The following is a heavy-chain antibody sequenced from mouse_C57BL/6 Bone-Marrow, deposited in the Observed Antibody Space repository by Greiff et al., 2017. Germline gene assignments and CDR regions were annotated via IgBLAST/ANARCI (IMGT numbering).Heavy chain of an antibody. D-gene: IGHD1-1*01. Sequence: QVQLQQPGAELVKPGASVKMSCKASGYTFTSYWITWVKQRPGQGLEWIGDIYPGSGSTNYNEKFKSKATLTVDTSSSTAYRQLSSLTSEDSAVYYCAGITTVVARRAIYAMDYWGQGTSVTVSS. CDR2: IYPGSGST. CDR3: AGITTVVARRAIYAMDY. CDR1: GYTFTSYW. J-gene: IGHJ4*01. V-gene: IGHV1-55*01.